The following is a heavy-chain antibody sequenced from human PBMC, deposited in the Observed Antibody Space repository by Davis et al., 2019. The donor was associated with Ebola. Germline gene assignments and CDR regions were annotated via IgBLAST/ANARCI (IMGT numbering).Heavy chain of an antibody. CDR2: ISNDGSST. CDR3: ANRDN. J-gene: IGHJ4*02. D-gene: IGHD1-14*01. V-gene: IGHV3-74*01. Sequence: GESLKISCAVSGLTFSSYWMHWVRQAPGKGLVWVSRISNDGSSTYYADSVKGRFTISRDNAKNTLYLQMDSLRVEDTAVYYCANRDNWGRGTLVTVSS. CDR1: GLTFSSYW.